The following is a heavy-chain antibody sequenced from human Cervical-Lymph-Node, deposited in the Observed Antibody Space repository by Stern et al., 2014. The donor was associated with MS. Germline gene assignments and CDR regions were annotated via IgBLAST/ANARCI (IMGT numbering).Heavy chain of an antibody. J-gene: IGHJ4*02. CDR1: GGSISSYY. CDR3: ARDDTGYLDY. Sequence: QVQLQESGPGLVKPSETLSLTCTVSGGSISSYYWSWIRQPPGKGLEWIGSIYYSGSTNSNPSLKSRVTISVATPKNQFSLKLSSVTAADTAVYYCARDDTGYLDYWGQGTLVTVSS. CDR2: IYYSGST. V-gene: IGHV4-59*01.